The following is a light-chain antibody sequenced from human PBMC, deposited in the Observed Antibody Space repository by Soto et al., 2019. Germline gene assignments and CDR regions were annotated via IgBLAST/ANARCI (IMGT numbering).Light chain of an antibody. V-gene: IGLV3-21*02. CDR3: QVWDTYVDHGV. Sequence: SSELTQPPSVSVAPGQTAKITCGGENIGVKSVNWYLQKPGQAPVLVVYDDSDRPSGIPERFSGSNSNDGATLTISRVEAGDEADYYCQVWDTYVDHGVFGGGTQLTVL. J-gene: IGLJ3*02. CDR2: DDS. CDR1: NIGVKS.